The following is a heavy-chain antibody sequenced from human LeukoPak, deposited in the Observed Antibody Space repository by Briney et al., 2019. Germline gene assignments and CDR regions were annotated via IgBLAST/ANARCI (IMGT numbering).Heavy chain of an antibody. J-gene: IGHJ5*02. V-gene: IGHV4-39*01. CDR1: GGSISSSSYY. Sequence: SETLSLTCTVSGGSISSSSYYWGWIRQPPGKGLEWIGSIYYSGSTYYNPSLKSRVTISVDTSKNQFSLKLSSVTAADTAVYYCPGHYNNYLIGSDWFDPWGQGTLVTVSS. CDR3: PGHYNNYLIGSDWFDP. D-gene: IGHD4-11*01. CDR2: IYYSGST.